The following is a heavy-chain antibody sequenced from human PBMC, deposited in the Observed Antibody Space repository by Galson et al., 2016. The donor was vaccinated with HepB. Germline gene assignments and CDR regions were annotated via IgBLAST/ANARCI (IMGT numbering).Heavy chain of an antibody. J-gene: IGHJ1*01. CDR1: GFTFSNYW. D-gene: IGHD3-16*01. V-gene: IGHV3-74*01. CDR3: ARGPRGAMDDDAFFQY. CDR2: INSDGSGI. Sequence: SLRLSCAASGFTFSNYWMHWVRQAPGKGLVWVSRINSDGSGISYADSVKGRFTISRDNAKNTLYLQMNSLRAEDTAVFYCARGPRGAMDDDAFFQYWGQGTMVTVSS.